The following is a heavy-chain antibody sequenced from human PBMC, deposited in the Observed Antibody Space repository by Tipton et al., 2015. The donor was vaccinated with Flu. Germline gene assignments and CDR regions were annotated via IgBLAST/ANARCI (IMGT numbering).Heavy chain of an antibody. J-gene: IGHJ4*02. CDR3: ARAWGVGYGDYRVAPDY. CDR2: IWYDGSNK. Sequence: SLRLSCAASGFTFSSYGTHWVRQAPGKGLEWVAVIWYDGSNKYYADSVKGRFTISRDNSKNTLYLQMNSLRAEDTAVYYCARAWGVGYGDYRVAPDYWGQGTLVTVSS. CDR1: GFTFSSYG. V-gene: IGHV3-33*01. D-gene: IGHD4-17*01.